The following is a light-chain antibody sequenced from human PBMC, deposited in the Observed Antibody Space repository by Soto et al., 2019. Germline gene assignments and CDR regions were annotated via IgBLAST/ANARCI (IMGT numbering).Light chain of an antibody. CDR1: QSVSSSY. CDR3: QQYGSSRLT. V-gene: IGKV3-20*01. J-gene: IGKJ4*01. Sequence: EIVLTQSPGTLSLSPGERATLSCRASQSVSSSYVAWYQQKPGRAPRLLIYGASSRATGIPDRFSGSGSGRDFTLTISRLEPEDFAVYYCQQYGSSRLTFGGGTTVEIK. CDR2: GAS.